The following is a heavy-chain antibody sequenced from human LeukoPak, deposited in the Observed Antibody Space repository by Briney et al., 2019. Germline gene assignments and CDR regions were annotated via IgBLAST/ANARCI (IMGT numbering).Heavy chain of an antibody. J-gene: IGHJ5*02. CDR2: IDWDDDK. Sequence: SGPTLVNPTQTLTLTCTFSGFSLSTSGMCVSWIRQPPGKALEWLARIDWDDDKYYSTSLKTRLTISKDTSKNQVVLTMTNMDPVDTATYYCARQYYYGSGSYVFDPWGQGTLVTVSS. CDR1: GFSLSTSGMC. CDR3: ARQYYYGSGSYVFDP. V-gene: IGHV2-70*11. D-gene: IGHD3-10*01.